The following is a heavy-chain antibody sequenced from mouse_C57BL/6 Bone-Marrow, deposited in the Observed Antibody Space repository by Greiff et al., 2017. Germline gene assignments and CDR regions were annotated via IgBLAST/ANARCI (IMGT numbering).Heavy chain of an antibody. V-gene: IGHV1-81*01. J-gene: IGHJ3*01. D-gene: IGHD2-12*01. CDR1: GYTFTSYG. CDR2: IYPRSGNT. Sequence: QVQLQQSGAELARPGASVKLSCKASGYTFTSYGISWVKQRTGQGLEWIGEIYPRSGNTYYNEKFKGKATMTAEKSSSTAYMELRSLTSEDSAVYFCARFAYSGPYWGQGTLVTVSA. CDR3: ARFAYSGPY.